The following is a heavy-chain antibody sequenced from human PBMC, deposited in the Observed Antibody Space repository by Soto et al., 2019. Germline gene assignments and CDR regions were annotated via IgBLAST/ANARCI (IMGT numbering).Heavy chain of an antibody. CDR2: INAGNGNT. D-gene: IGHD3-22*01. V-gene: IGHV1-3*01. Sequence: ASVKVSCKASGYTFTSYSMHWVRQAPGQRLEWMGWINAGNGNTKYSQKFQGRVTITRDASASTAYMELSSLRSEDTAVYYCARGSGDSSGYYLVSMDYWGQGTLVTVSS. J-gene: IGHJ4*02. CDR1: GYTFTSYS. CDR3: ARGSGDSSGYYLVSMDY.